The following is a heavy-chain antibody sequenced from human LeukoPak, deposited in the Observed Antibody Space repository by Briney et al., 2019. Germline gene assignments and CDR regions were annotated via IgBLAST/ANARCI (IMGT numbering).Heavy chain of an antibody. Sequence: GASVKVSCKASGYTFTSYDINWVRQAPGQGLEWMGGIIPIFGTANYAQKFQGRVTITADESTSTAYMELSSLRSEDTAVYYCARDPGGYYEGLPYFDYWGQGTLVTVSS. D-gene: IGHD3-22*01. CDR2: IIPIFGTA. CDR3: ARDPGGYYEGLPYFDY. CDR1: GYTFTSYD. V-gene: IGHV1-69*13. J-gene: IGHJ4*02.